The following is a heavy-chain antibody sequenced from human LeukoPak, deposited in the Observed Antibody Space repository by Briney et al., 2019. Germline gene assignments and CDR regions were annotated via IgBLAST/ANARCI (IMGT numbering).Heavy chain of an antibody. CDR2: ISYDGSNK. V-gene: IGHV3-30*03. J-gene: IGHJ5*02. CDR3: ARNRGPWYSRSSFNP. Sequence: GGSLRLSCGASGFTFSSYGMHWVRQAPGKGLEWVAVISYDGSNKYYADSVKDRFTISRDNSKNTLYLQMNSLRAEDTAVYYCARNRGPWYSRSSFNPWGQGTLVTVSS. D-gene: IGHD6-13*01. CDR1: GFTFSSYG.